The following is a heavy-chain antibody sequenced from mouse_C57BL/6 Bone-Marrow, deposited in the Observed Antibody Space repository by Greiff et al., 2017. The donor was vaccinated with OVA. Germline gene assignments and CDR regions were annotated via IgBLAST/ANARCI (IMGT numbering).Heavy chain of an antibody. Sequence: QVQLKQSGAELARPGASVKMSCKASGYTFTSYTMHWVKQRPGQGLEWIGYINPSSGYTKYNQKFKDKATLTADKSSSTAYMQLSSLTSEDSAVYYCASSPRYGGYFDVWGTETTVTVSS. D-gene: IGHD1-1*01. CDR1: GYTFTSYT. J-gene: IGHJ1*03. V-gene: IGHV1-4*01. CDR3: ASSPRYGGYFDV. CDR2: INPSSGYT.